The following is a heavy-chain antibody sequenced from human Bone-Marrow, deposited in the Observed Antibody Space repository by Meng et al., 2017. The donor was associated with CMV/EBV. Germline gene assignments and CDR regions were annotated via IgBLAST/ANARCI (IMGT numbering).Heavy chain of an antibody. V-gene: IGHV3-66*02. D-gene: IGHD2-2*01. Sequence: GGSLRLSCAASGFTVSSNYMSWVRQAPGKGLEWVSVIYSGGSTYYADSVKGRFTISRDNSKNTLYLQMNSLRAEDTAVYYCARVIVVVPAALYYFDYWGQGTLVTVSP. CDR2: IYSGGST. J-gene: IGHJ4*02. CDR1: GFTVSSNY. CDR3: ARVIVVVPAALYYFDY.